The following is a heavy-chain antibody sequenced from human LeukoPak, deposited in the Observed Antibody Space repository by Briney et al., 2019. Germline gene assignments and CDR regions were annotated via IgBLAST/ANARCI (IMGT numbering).Heavy chain of an antibody. CDR1: GGTFSSYA. V-gene: IGHV1-69*06. CDR2: IIPIFGTA. D-gene: IGHD6-19*01. CDR3: ARGIAVAGTYWFDP. J-gene: IGHJ5*02. Sequence: GASVKVSCKASGGTFSSYAISWVRQAPGQGLEWMGGIIPIFGTANYAQKFQGRVTITADKSTSTAYMELSSLRSEDTAVYYCARGIAVAGTYWFDPWGQGTLVTVSS.